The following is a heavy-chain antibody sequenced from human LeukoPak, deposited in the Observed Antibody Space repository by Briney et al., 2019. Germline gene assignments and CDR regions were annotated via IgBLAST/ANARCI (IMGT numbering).Heavy chain of an antibody. J-gene: IGHJ6*04. CDR2: VNGGSGST. D-gene: IGHD2-21*01. V-gene: IGHV3-23*01. CDR3: AKGRGICGSECRYYDYDMDV. CDR1: GFTFSSYA. Sequence: GGSLRLSCAASGFTFSSYAMNWVRQAPGKGLEWVSAVNGGSGSTYYADSVKGRFTISRDNSKNKLSLQMNSLSAEDTAVYYCAKGRGICGSECRYYDYDMDVWGKGTTVTVSS.